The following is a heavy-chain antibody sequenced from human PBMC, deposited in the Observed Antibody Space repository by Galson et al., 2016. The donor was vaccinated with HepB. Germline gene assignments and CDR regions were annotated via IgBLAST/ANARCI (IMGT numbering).Heavy chain of an antibody. CDR3: ARHLRPFDGFGPMDV. V-gene: IGHV5-51*01. CDR1: GYSFSSYW. D-gene: IGHD3-9*01. J-gene: IGHJ6*01. CDR2: IYPGGSNT. Sequence: QSGAEVKKPGESLKISCKGSGYSFSSYWIGWVRQMPGKGLEWMGIIYPGGSNTKYSPSFQGQVNISADKSISTAYLQWSSLKASDTAMYYCARHLRPFDGFGPMDVWGQGTTVIVSS.